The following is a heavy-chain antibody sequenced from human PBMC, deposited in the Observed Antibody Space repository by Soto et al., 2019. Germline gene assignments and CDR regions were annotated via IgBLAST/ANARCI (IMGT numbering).Heavy chain of an antibody. CDR2: IYYSGST. V-gene: IGHV4-39*01. CDR3: ARIPGIAAARACDI. Sequence: PSETLSLTCTVSGGSISSSSYYWGWIRQPPGKGLEWIGSIYYSGSTYYNPSLKSRVTISVDTSKNQFSLKLSSVTAADTAVYYCARIPGIAAARACDIWGEGTMVTVS. CDR1: GGSISSSSYY. J-gene: IGHJ3*02. D-gene: IGHD6-13*01.